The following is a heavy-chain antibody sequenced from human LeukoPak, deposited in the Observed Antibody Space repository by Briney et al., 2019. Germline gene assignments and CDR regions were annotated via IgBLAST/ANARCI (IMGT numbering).Heavy chain of an antibody. J-gene: IGHJ4*02. CDR2: IGTSSNNI. CDR3: ASGTVGNYALDY. CDR1: GLTFSRYN. V-gene: IGHV3-21*01. Sequence: GGSLTLSCAASGLTFSRYNMNWVRQAPGKGLEWVSSIGTSSNNIYYTDSVKGRFTISRDNAKNSLYLQVDSLKVEDTAVYFCASGTVGNYALDYWGQGTLVTVSS. D-gene: IGHD1-7*01.